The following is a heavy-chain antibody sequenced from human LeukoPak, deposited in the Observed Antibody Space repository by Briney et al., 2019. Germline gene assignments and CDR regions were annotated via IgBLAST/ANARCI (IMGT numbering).Heavy chain of an antibody. CDR2: IYHSGST. J-gene: IGHJ4*02. D-gene: IGHD2-8*01. V-gene: IGHV4-38-2*02. CDR1: GYSISSGYY. CDR3: ASLMGSPNY. Sequence: SETLSLTCTVSGYSISSGYYWGWIRQPPGKGLEWIGSIYHSGSTYYNPSLKSRVTISVDKSKNQFSLKLSSVTAADTAVYYCASLMGSPNYWGQGTLVTVSS.